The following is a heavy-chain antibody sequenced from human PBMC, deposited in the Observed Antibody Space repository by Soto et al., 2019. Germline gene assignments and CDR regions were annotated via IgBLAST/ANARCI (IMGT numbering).Heavy chain of an antibody. J-gene: IGHJ4*02. CDR3: ARSPESNIVLMVYASSDY. CDR2: ISAYNGNT. Sequence: QVPLVQSGAEVKKPGASVKVSCKASGYTFTSYGISWVRQAPGQGLEWMGWISAYNGNTNYAQKLQGRVTMTTDTSTSTAYMELRSLRSDDTAVYYCARSPESNIVLMVYASSDYWGQGTLVTVSS. V-gene: IGHV1-18*01. CDR1: GYTFTSYG. D-gene: IGHD2-8*01.